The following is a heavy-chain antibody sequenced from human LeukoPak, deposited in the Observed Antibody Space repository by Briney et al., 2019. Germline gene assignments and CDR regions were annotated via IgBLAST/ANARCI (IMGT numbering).Heavy chain of an antibody. CDR2: INHSGST. CDR3: ARTGYWSSTSCYDVWFDP. V-gene: IGHV4-34*01. J-gene: IGHJ5*02. D-gene: IGHD2-2*01. CDR1: GGSFSGYY. Sequence: SETLSLTCAVSGGSFSGYYWSWIRQPPGKGLEWIGEINHSGSTNYNPSLKSRVTISVDTSKNQFSLQLSSVTAADTAVYYCARTGYWSSTSCYDVWFDPWGQGTLVTVPS.